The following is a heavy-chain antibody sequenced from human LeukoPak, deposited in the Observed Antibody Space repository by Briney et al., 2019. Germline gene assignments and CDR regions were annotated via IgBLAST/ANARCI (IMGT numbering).Heavy chain of an antibody. CDR1: GFTFSSYS. V-gene: IGHV3-21*01. CDR3: ASDPFQRLGELSAWDY. J-gene: IGHJ4*02. CDR2: ISSSSSYI. D-gene: IGHD3-16*02. Sequence: GGSLRLSCAASGFTFSSYSMNWVRQAPGKGLEWVSSISSSSSYIYYADSVKGRFTISRDNAKNSLYLQMNSLRAEDTAVYYCASDPFQRLGELSAWDYWRQVTLVTVSS.